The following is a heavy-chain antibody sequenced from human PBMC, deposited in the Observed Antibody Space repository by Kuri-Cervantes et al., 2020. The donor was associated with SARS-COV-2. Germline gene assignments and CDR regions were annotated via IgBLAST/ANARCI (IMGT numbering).Heavy chain of an antibody. J-gene: IGHJ3*02. Sequence: GSLRLSCTVSGGSISSYYWSWIRQPPGKGLEWIGYIYYSGSTNYNPSLKSRVTISVDTSKNQFSLKLSSVTAADTAVYYCARATVVTGSDAFDIWGQGTMVTVSS. CDR1: GGSISSYY. CDR2: IYYSGST. D-gene: IGHD4-23*01. V-gene: IGHV4-59*01. CDR3: ARATVVTGSDAFDI.